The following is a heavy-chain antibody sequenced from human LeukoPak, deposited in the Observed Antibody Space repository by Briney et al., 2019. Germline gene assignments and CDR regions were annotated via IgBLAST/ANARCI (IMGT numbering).Heavy chain of an antibody. CDR1: GFTVSSNY. CDR2: IYSGGST. Sequence: GGSLRLSCAASGFTVSSNYMSWVRQAPGKGLEWVSVIYSGGSTYYADSVKGRFTISRDNSKNTLYLQMNSLRAEDTAVYYCAKGVSAGALDALFDYWGQGTLVTVSS. V-gene: IGHV3-66*01. D-gene: IGHD3/OR15-3a*01. CDR3: AKGVSAGALDALFDY. J-gene: IGHJ4*02.